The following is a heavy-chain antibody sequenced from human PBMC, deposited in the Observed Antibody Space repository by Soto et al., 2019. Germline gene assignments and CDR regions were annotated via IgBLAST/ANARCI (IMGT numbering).Heavy chain of an antibody. D-gene: IGHD4-17*01. Sequence: VASVKVSCKASGYTFTSYAMHWVRQAPGQRLEWMGWINAGNGNTKYSQKFQGRVTITRDTSASTAYMELSSLRSEDTAVYYCARVDHMTTIYYFDYWGQGTLVTVSS. J-gene: IGHJ4*02. CDR2: INAGNGNT. CDR1: GYTFTSYA. CDR3: ARVDHMTTIYYFDY. V-gene: IGHV1-3*01.